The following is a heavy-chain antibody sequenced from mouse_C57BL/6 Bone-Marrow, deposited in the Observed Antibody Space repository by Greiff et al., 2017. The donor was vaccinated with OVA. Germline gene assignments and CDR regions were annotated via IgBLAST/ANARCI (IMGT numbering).Heavy chain of an antibody. J-gene: IGHJ4*01. CDR1: GYTFTSYG. V-gene: IGHV1-81*01. CDR2: IYPRSGNT. Sequence: VQRVESGAELARPGASVKLSCKASGYTFTSYGISWVKQRTGQGLEWIGEIYPRSGNTYYNEKFKGKATLTADKSSSTAYMELRSLTSEDSAVYFCARSGYYGHYYAMDYWGQGTSVTVSS. D-gene: IGHD1-1*01. CDR3: ARSGYYGHYYAMDY.